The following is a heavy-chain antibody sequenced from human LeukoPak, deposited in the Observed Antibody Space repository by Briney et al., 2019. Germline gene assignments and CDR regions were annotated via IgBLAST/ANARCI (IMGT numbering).Heavy chain of an antibody. CDR2: INPSGGST. V-gene: IGHV1-46*01. D-gene: IGHD3-16*01. CDR3: AREQARGGYFDY. CDR1: GYTFTNYY. J-gene: IGHJ4*02. Sequence: GASVKVSCKASGYTFTNYYMHWVRQAPGQGLEWLGIINPSGGSTSYAQKFQGRVTMTRDTSTSTVYMELSSLRSEDTAVYYCAREQARGGYFDYWGQGTLVTVSS.